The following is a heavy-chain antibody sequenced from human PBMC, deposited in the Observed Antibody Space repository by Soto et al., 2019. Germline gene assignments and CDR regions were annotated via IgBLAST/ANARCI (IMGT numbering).Heavy chain of an antibody. J-gene: IGHJ6*02. CDR3: ARGLRANRGRDYYGMDV. Sequence: ASETLSLTCTVSDDSISSGIYSWSWIRQHPGEGLEWIGYVFYSGRTYYKPSLGSRLSISVDTSKNQFSLRLSSVTAADTAVYYCARGLRANRGRDYYGMDVWGQGTTVTVSS. D-gene: IGHD3-10*01. V-gene: IGHV4-31*03. CDR2: VFYSGRT. CDR1: DDSISSGIYS.